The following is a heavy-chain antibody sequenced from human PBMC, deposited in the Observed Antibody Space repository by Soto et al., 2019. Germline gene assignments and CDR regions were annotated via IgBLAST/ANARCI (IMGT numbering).Heavy chain of an antibody. CDR1: GGSFSGYY. J-gene: IGHJ4*02. D-gene: IGHD3-9*01. CDR3: ATRERNYDTLTGYFDY. CDR2: SNHSGST. V-gene: IGHV4-34*01. Sequence: SETLSLTCAVYGGSFSGYYWSWIRQPPGKGLEWIGESNHSGSTNYNPSLKSRVTISVDTSKKQFTLKLSSVTAADTAVYYCATRERNYDTLTGYFDYWGQGTLVTVSS.